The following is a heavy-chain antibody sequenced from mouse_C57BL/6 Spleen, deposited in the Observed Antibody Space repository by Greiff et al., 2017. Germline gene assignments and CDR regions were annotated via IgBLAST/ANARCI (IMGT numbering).Heavy chain of an antibody. CDR3: ASYHRRGYYAMDY. CDR1: GYTFTSYW. Sequence: VQLQQPGAELVRPGSSVKLSCKASGYTFTSYWMHWVKQRPIQGLEWIGNIDPSDSETHYNQKFKDKATLTVDKSSSTAYMQLSSLTSEDSAVYYCASYHRRGYYAMDYWGQGTSVTVSS. CDR2: IDPSDSET. D-gene: IGHD5-5*01. V-gene: IGHV1-52*01. J-gene: IGHJ4*01.